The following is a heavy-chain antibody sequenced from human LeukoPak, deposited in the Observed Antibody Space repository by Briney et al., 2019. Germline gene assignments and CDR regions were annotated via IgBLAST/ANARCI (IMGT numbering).Heavy chain of an antibody. CDR1: GYSISSGYY. CDR2: IYHSGST. Sequence: SETLSLTFAVSGYSISSGYYWGWIRQPPGKGLEWIGSIYHSGSTYYNPSLKSRVTISVDTSKNQFSLKLSSVTAADTAVYYCARRIPRGIAAAGNPGAFDIWGQGTMVTVSS. V-gene: IGHV4-38-2*01. J-gene: IGHJ3*02. CDR3: ARRIPRGIAAAGNPGAFDI. D-gene: IGHD6-13*01.